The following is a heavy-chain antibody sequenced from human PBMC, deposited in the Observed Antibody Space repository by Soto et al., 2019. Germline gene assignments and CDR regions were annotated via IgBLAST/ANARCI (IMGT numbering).Heavy chain of an antibody. CDR3: ARADDSSGYWSGYFDY. CDR2: IYYSGST. Sequence: SETLSLTCTVSGGSISSGDYYWSWIRQPPGKGLEWIGYIYYSGSTYYNPSLKSRVTISVDTSKNQFSLKLSSVTAADTAVYYCARADDSSGYWSGYFDYWGQGTLVTVSS. CDR1: GGSISSGDYY. V-gene: IGHV4-30-4*01. D-gene: IGHD3-22*01. J-gene: IGHJ4*02.